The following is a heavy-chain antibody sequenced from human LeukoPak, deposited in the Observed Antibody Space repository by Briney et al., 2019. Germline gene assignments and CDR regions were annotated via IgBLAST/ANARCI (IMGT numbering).Heavy chain of an antibody. CDR2: ISWNSGSI. CDR1: GFTFDDYA. CDR3: AKDIGGDIAAAGTGFHFDP. D-gene: IGHD6-13*01. V-gene: IGHV3-9*01. Sequence: PGRSLRLSCAASGFTFDDYAMHWVRQAPGKGLEWVSGISWNSGSIGYADSVKGRFTISRDNAKNSLYLQMNSLRAEDTALYYYAKDIGGDIAAAGTGFHFDPWGQGTLVTVSS. J-gene: IGHJ5*02.